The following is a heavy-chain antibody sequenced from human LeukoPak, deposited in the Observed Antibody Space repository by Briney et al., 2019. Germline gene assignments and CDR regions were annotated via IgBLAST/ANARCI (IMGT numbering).Heavy chain of an antibody. V-gene: IGHV1-18*04. CDR1: DYTCTSYG. J-gene: IGHJ4*02. D-gene: IGHD6-19*01. CDR3: ARGETAVAGTGSFGY. CDR2: ISAYNGNT. Sequence: ASVKVSCKASDYTCTSYGISWVRQAPGQGLEWMGWISAYNGNTNYAQKLQGRVTMTTDTSTSTAYMELRSLRSDDTAVYYCARGETAVAGTGSFGYWGQGTLVTVSS.